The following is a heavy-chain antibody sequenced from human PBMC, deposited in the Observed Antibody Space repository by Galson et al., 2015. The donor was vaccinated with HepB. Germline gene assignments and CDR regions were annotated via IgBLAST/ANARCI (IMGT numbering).Heavy chain of an antibody. V-gene: IGHV1-18*01. D-gene: IGHD3-10*01. CDR2: ISAYKGNT. CDR1: GYTFTNYG. J-gene: IGHJ2*01. CDR3: AGDVGGYFDL. Sequence: SVKVSCKASGYTFTNYGISWVRQAPGQGLEWMGWISAYKGNTNYAQKLQGRVTMTTDTSTSTAYMELKSLRSDDTAVYYCAGDVGGYFDLWGRGTLVTVSS.